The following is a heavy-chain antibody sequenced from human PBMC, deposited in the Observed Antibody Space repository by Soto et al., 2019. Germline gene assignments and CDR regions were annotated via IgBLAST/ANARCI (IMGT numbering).Heavy chain of an antibody. V-gene: IGHV4-30-2*01. J-gene: IGHJ3*02. D-gene: IGHD3-22*01. CDR2: IYHRGNT. CDR3: ASDRGSSGYYHDAFDI. Sequence: QLQLQESGSGLVKPSQTLSLTCAVSGGSISSGGYSWSWIRQPPGKGLEWIGYIYHRGNTYYNPSVKRRVTISVDRYKNEFSLKLSSVTAADAAVYYCASDRGSSGYYHDAFDIWGRGTMVTVSS. CDR1: GGSISSGGYS.